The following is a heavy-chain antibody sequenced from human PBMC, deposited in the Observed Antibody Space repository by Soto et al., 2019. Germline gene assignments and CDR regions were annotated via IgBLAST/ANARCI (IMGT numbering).Heavy chain of an antibody. J-gene: IGHJ1*01. D-gene: IGHD2-21*02. CDR3: ATYGGDSGGFEYFKY. Sequence: PGGSLRLSCAASGLTFSSYGMTWVRQAPGKGLEWVSAISGSGDTYNVDSLKGRFTISRDNSKSTLFLQMNSLRAEDTAVYYCATYGGDSGGFEYFKYWGQGTLVTVS. CDR1: GLTFSSYG. V-gene: IGHV3-23*01. CDR2: ISGSGDT.